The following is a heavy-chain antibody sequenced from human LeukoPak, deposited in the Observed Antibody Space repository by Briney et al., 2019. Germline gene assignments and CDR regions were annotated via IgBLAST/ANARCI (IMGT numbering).Heavy chain of an antibody. Sequence: GGSLGLSCAASGFTFSDHYMSWIRQAPGKGLEWISYIKTDSSIMYYADSVRGRFTISRDNAKNSLYLQINSLRAEDTAVYYCARGGTLVTWGMAYFDLWGRGTLVTVSS. CDR1: GFTFSDHY. J-gene: IGHJ2*01. CDR3: ARGGTLVTWGMAYFDL. D-gene: IGHD4-23*01. CDR2: IKTDSSIM. V-gene: IGHV3-11*04.